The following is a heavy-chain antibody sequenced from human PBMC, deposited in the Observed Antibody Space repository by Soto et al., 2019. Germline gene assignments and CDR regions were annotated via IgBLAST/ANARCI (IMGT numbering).Heavy chain of an antibody. CDR3: ARGGVSTRTLDY. CDR1: GYNFAGYW. Sequence: GESLKISCKGSGYNFAGYWIAWVRQMPGKGLELMGIIYPSDSDTRYRPSFRGQVTISADKSISSAYLQWSSLRASDTAMYYCARGGVSTRTLDYWGQGTPVTVSS. D-gene: IGHD3-3*01. CDR2: IYPSDSDT. V-gene: IGHV5-51*01. J-gene: IGHJ4*02.